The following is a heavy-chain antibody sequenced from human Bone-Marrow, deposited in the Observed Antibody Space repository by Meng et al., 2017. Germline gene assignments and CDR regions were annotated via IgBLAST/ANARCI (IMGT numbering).Heavy chain of an antibody. Sequence: VSRQASGPGLVEPSQTLSLTCTVSGASIRSDGYYWHWIRQHPGKGLEWIAYIYHSGGTYSNPSLRSRTTLSVDTSNNQFSLKLSSVTAADTAVYYCARDRGGYATFDNWGQGTLVTVSS. CDR3: ARDRGGYATFDN. J-gene: IGHJ4*02. D-gene: IGHD5-12*01. V-gene: IGHV4-31*03. CDR2: IYHSGGT. CDR1: GASIRSDGYY.